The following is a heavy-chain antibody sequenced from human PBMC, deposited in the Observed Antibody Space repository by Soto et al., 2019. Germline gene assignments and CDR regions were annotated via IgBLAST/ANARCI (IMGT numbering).Heavy chain of an antibody. J-gene: IGHJ5*02. CDR1: GYTFTSYA. Sequence: SAKVSFKASGYTFTSYAMHWVRQAPGQRLEWMGWINAGNGNTKYSQKFQGRVTITRDTSASTAYMELSSLRSEDTAVYYCARAFHLYSGYDQWGQGTLVTVSS. CDR2: INAGNGNT. V-gene: IGHV1-3*01. D-gene: IGHD5-12*01. CDR3: ARAFHLYSGYDQ.